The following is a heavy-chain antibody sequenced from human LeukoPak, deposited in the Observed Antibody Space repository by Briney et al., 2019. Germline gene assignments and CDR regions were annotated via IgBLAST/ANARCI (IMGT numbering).Heavy chain of an antibody. J-gene: IGHJ4*02. D-gene: IGHD5-12*01. CDR1: GGSISSYY. V-gene: IGHV4-59*01. CDR2: IYYSGST. CDR3: ARGGGYSGYDGARLDY. Sequence: SKTLSLTCTVSGGSISSYYWSWIRQPPGKGLEWIGYIYYSGSTNYNPSLKSRVTISVDTSKNQFSLKLSSVTAADTAVYYCARGGGYSGYDGARLDYWGQGTLVTVSS.